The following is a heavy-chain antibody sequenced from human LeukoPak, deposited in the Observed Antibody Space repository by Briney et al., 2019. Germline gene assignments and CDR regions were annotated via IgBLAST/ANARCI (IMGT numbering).Heavy chain of an antibody. D-gene: IGHD1-26*01. V-gene: IGHV4-30-4*01. CDR1: GGSISSGDYY. J-gene: IGHJ4*02. CDR2: IYHSGST. Sequence: SQTLSLTCTVSGGSISSGDYYWSWIRQPPGKGLEWIGYIYHSGSTYYNPSLKSRVTISVDTSKNQFSLKLSSVTAADTAVYYCAREVGFDGDDYWGQGTLVTVSS. CDR3: AREVGFDGDDY.